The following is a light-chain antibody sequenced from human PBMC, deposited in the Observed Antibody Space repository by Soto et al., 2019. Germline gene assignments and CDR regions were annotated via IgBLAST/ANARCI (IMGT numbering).Light chain of an antibody. V-gene: IGKV3-11*01. CDR2: DTS. Sequence: EIVLTQSPATLSLSPGERATLSCRANQSVSNYLAWYQQKPGQAPRLLIYDTSNRATGIPARFSGSGSGTDFPLTISSLEPEDFAVYYCQQRSDWLTFGGGTKVEIK. J-gene: IGKJ4*01. CDR3: QQRSDWLT. CDR1: QSVSNY.